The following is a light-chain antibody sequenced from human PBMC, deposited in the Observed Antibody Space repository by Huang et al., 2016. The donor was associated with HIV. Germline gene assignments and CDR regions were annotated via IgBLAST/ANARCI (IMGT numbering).Light chain of an antibody. Sequence: DIVMAQSPVSLAVSLGERATLTCRSSQSVFSTSTNKDYLAWFQQKPGQPPKLLLFWSSTREVGVPDRFSGSGSGTHFTLTIANLEAGDAAIYYCQQYYASPQTFGQGTRV. CDR1: QSVFSTSTNKDY. CDR2: WSS. CDR3: QQYYASPQT. J-gene: IGKJ1*01. V-gene: IGKV4-1*01.